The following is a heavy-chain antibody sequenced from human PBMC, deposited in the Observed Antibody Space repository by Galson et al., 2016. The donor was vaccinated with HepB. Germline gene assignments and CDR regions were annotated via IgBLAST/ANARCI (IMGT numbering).Heavy chain of an antibody. D-gene: IGHD2-21*01. J-gene: IGHJ5*02. CDR2: IGSLGDNNI. Sequence: SLRLSCAASGFTFTSYSMNWVRQTPGKGPEWLSYIGSLGDNNIYYADSVRGRFTISRDNAKNSVYLQMNNLRDEDTAVYYCTRNVGDCRGGGCYRWFDPWCQGTLVTVSS. V-gene: IGHV3-48*02. CDR3: TRNVGDCRGGGCYRWFDP. CDR1: GFTFTSYS.